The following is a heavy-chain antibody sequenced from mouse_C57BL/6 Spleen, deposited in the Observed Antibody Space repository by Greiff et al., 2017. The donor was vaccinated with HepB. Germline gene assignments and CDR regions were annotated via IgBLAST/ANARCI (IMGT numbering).Heavy chain of an antibody. CDR1: GYSITSGYY. V-gene: IGHV3-6*01. J-gene: IGHJ1*03. CDR3: ARDHRV. CDR2: ISYDGSN. Sequence: EVKLVESGPGLVKPSQSLSLTCSVTGYSITSGYYWNWIRQFPGNKLEWMGYISYDGSNNYNPSLKNRISITRDTSKNQFFLKLNSVTTEDTATYYCARDHRVWGTGTTVTVSS.